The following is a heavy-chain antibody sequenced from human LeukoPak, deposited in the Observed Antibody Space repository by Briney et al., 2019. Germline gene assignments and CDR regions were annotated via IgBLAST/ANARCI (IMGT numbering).Heavy chain of an antibody. D-gene: IGHD4-11*01. Sequence: PSETLSLTCTVSGYSISSGYYWGWIRQPPGKGLEWIGSIYYGGSTYYNPSLKSRVIISLDTSKNQFSLKLSSVTAADTAVYYCARVIPHYSPPHGFDYWGQGTLVTVSS. V-gene: IGHV4-38-2*02. J-gene: IGHJ4*02. CDR3: ARVIPHYSPPHGFDY. CDR1: GYSISSGYY. CDR2: IYYGGST.